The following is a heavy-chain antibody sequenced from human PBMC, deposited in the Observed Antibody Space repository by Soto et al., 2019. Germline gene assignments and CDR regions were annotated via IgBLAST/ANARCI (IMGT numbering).Heavy chain of an antibody. CDR3: ARDRPLELGSRGWQCYGMDV. J-gene: IGHJ6*02. CDR2: IYYSGST. CDR1: GGSVSSGSYY. V-gene: IGHV4-61*01. D-gene: IGHD6-19*01. Sequence: QVQLQESGPGLVKPSETLSLTCTVSGGSVSSGSYYWSWIRQPPGKGLEWIGYIYYSGSTNYNPSLKSRVTISVDTSKNQFSLKLSSVTAADTAVYYCARDRPLELGSRGWQCYGMDVWGQGTTVTVSS.